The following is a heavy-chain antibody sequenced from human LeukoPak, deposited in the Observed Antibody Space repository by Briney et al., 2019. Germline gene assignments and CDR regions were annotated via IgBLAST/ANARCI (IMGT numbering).Heavy chain of an antibody. Sequence: PGGSLRLSCAASGFTFSSYAMSWVRQAPGKGLEWVSAISGSDGSTYYADSVKGRFTIPRDNSKNTLYLQMNSLRVEDTAVYYCAKDRIRSFDYWGQGTLVTVSS. CDR1: GFTFSSYA. V-gene: IGHV3-23*01. CDR3: AKDRIRSFDY. D-gene: IGHD2-21*01. J-gene: IGHJ4*02. CDR2: ISGSDGST.